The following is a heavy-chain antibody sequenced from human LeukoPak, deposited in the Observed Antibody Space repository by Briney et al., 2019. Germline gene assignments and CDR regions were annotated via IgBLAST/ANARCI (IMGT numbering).Heavy chain of an antibody. D-gene: IGHD3-3*01. Sequence: SVKVSCKASGGTFSSYAISWVRQAPGQGLEWMGRIIPIFGTANYALKFQGRVTITTDESTSTAYMELSSLRSEDTAVYYCARERFLEFGSYYYYMDVWGKGTTVTVSS. CDR2: IIPIFGTA. CDR3: ARERFLEFGSYYYYMDV. J-gene: IGHJ6*03. CDR1: GGTFSSYA. V-gene: IGHV1-69*05.